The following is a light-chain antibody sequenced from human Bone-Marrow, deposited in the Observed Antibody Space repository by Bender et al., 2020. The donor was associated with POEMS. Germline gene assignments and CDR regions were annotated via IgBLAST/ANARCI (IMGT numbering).Light chain of an antibody. V-gene: IGLV4-69*02. Sequence: QLLLTQSPSASASLGASVKLTCTLSSGHSSYAIAWHQQQPEKGPRYLMKLNSDGSHSKGDGIPDRFSGSSSGAERYLTISSLQSEDEADYYCQSWGTGVQWVFGGGTKLTVL. CDR2: LNSDGSH. CDR1: SGHSSYA. CDR3: QSWGTGVQWV. J-gene: IGLJ3*02.